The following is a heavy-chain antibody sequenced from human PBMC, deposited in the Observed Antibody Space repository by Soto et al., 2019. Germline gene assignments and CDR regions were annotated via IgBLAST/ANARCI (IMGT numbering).Heavy chain of an antibody. Sequence: GASVKVSCKASGYTFTGYYMHWVRQAPGQGLEWMGWINPNSGGTNYAQKFQGWVTMTRDTSISTAYMELSRLRSDDTAVYYCARAGTIVATEPRAVDVWGQGTTVTVSS. CDR3: ARAGTIVATEPRAVDV. J-gene: IGHJ6*02. D-gene: IGHD5-12*01. CDR1: GYTFTGYY. CDR2: INPNSGGT. V-gene: IGHV1-2*04.